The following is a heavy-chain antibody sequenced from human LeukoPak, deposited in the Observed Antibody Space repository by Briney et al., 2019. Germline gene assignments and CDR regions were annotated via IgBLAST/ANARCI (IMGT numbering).Heavy chain of an antibody. CDR1: GFTVSSNY. V-gene: IGHV3-66*01. D-gene: IGHD1-26*01. CDR3: ARVRRSGSYYFDY. CDR2: IYSGGST. Sequence: SGGSLRLSCAASGFTVSSNYMSWVRQAPGKGLEGVSVIYSGGSTYYPDSVKGRFTISRDNSKNTLFLQMNSLRAEDTAVYYCARVRRSGSYYFDYWGQGTLVTVSS. J-gene: IGHJ4*02.